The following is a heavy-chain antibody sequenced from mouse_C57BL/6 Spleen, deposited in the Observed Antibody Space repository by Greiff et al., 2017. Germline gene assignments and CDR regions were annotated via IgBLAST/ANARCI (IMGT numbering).Heavy chain of an antibody. J-gene: IGHJ2*01. Sequence: EVQLQQSGPVLVKPGASVKMSCKASGYTFTDYYMNWVKQSHGKSLEWIGVINPYNGGTSYNQKFKGKATLTVDKSSSTAYMELNSLTSEDSAVYYCAYYYGSPYYFDYWGQGTTLTVSS. CDR2: INPYNGGT. CDR1: GYTFTDYY. V-gene: IGHV1-19*01. CDR3: AYYYGSPYYFDY. D-gene: IGHD1-1*01.